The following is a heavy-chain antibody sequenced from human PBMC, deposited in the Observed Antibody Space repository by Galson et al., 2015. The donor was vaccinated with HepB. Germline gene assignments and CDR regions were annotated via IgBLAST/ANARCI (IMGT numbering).Heavy chain of an antibody. Sequence: ETLSLTCTVSGGSISSYYWSWIRQPPGKGLEWIGYIYYSGSTNYDPSLKSRVTISVDTSKNQFSLKLSSVTAADTAVYYCARLEYYGSGSPNFDYWGQGTLVTVSS. J-gene: IGHJ4*02. CDR2: IYYSGST. CDR1: GGSISSYY. CDR3: ARLEYYGSGSPNFDY. V-gene: IGHV4-59*08. D-gene: IGHD3-10*01.